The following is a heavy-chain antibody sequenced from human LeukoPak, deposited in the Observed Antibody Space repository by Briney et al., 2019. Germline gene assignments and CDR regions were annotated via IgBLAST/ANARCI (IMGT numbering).Heavy chain of an antibody. CDR3: ARCDVYYYYMDV. J-gene: IGHJ6*03. CDR2: IYTSGSN. V-gene: IGHV4-4*09. CDR1: GGSISSYY. Sequence: SETLSLTCTVSGGSISSYYWSWIRQPPGKGLEWIGYIYTSGSNNYNPSLKSRVTISVDTSKNQFSLKLSSVTAADTAVYYCARCDVYYYYMDVWGKGTTVTVSS.